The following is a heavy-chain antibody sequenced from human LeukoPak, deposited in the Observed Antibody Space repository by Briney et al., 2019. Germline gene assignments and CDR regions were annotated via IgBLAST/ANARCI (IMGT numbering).Heavy chain of an antibody. CDR3: ARDGPPTYYYGSGSYPRQDY. J-gene: IGHJ4*02. Sequence: SVKVSCKASGGTFSSYAISWVRQAPGQGLEWMGGIFPIFGTANYAQKFQGRVTMTTDTSTSTAYMEVRSLRSDDTAVYYCARDGPPTYYYGSGSYPRQDYWGQGTLVTVSS. CDR2: IFPIFGTA. CDR1: GGTFSSYA. D-gene: IGHD3-10*01. V-gene: IGHV1-69*05.